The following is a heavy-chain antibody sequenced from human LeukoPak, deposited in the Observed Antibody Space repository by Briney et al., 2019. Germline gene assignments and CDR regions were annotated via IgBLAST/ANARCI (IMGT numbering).Heavy chain of an antibody. Sequence: SETLSLTCTVSGGSISSGNYYWSWIRQPAGKGLEWIGRIYTSGSTNYNPSLKSRVTISVDTSKNQFSLKLSSVTAADTAVYYCARGGEGYPLLYFDYWGQGTLVTVSS. CDR2: IYTSGST. D-gene: IGHD3-10*01. J-gene: IGHJ4*02. CDR3: ARGGEGYPLLYFDY. V-gene: IGHV4-61*02. CDR1: GGSISSGNYY.